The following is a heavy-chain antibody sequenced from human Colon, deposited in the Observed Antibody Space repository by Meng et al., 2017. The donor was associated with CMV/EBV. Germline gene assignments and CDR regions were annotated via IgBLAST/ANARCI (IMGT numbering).Heavy chain of an antibody. D-gene: IGHD3-3*01. CDR3: ARAVTPGTSWSGLDV. V-gene: IGHV3-30*04. CDR1: GLTFSTYS. J-gene: IGHJ6*02. CDR2: ISYGSNT. Sequence: GESLKISCAASGLTFSTYSMHWVRQAPGKGLEWVAVISYGSNTYYAESLRGQFTISRDNSKNTLWLQKSSVGLDDTAVYYCARAVTPGTSWSGLDVWGQGTTVTVSS.